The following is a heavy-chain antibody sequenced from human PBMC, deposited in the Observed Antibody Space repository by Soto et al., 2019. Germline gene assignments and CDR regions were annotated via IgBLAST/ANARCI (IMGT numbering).Heavy chain of an antibody. J-gene: IGHJ5*02. Sequence: QVPLVQSGAEVKKPGASVKVSCKASGYTFTSYDINWVRQATGQGLEWMGWMNPNSGNTGYAQKFQGRVTMTRNTSISTAYMELSSLRSEDTAVYYCARGTGYCISTSCYAWFDPWGQGTLVTVSS. D-gene: IGHD2-2*01. CDR2: MNPNSGNT. CDR3: ARGTGYCISTSCYAWFDP. CDR1: GYTFTSYD. V-gene: IGHV1-8*01.